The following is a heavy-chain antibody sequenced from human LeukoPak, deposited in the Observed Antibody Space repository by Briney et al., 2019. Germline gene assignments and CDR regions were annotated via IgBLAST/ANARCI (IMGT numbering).Heavy chain of an antibody. J-gene: IGHJ4*02. CDR3: ARHHIVGATGFDY. D-gene: IGHD1-26*01. Sequence: GGSLRLSCAASGFTFSSYSMNWVRQAPGKGLEWVSYISSSSSTIYYADSVKGRFTISRDNAKNSLYLQMNSLRAEDTAVYYCARHHIVGATGFDYWGQGTLVTVSS. CDR1: GFTFSSYS. CDR2: ISSSSSTI. V-gene: IGHV3-48*04.